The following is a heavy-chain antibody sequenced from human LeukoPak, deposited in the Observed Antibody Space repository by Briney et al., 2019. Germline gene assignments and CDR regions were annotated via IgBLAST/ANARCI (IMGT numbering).Heavy chain of an antibody. J-gene: IGHJ4*02. V-gene: IGHV1-24*01. CDR1: GGTFSSYA. CDR3: ATLRPEVGATTDY. D-gene: IGHD1-26*01. Sequence: AASVKVSCKASGGTFSSYAISWVRQAPGKGLEWMGGFDPEDGETIYAQKFQGRVTMTEDTSTDTAYMELSSLRSEDTAVYYCATLRPEVGATTDYWGQGTLVTVSS. CDR2: FDPEDGET.